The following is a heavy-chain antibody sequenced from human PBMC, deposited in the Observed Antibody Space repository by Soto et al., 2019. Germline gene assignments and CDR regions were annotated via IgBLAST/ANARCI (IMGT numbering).Heavy chain of an antibody. CDR1: GGSISSYY. Sequence: AETLSLTCTVSGGSISSYYWSWIRQPPGKGLEWIGYIYYSGSTNYNPSLKSRVTISVDTSKNQFYLKLSSVTAADTAVYYCARVDSSSWYRRGFDPWGQGTLVTVSS. J-gene: IGHJ5*02. CDR3: ARVDSSSWYRRGFDP. V-gene: IGHV4-59*01. CDR2: IYYSGST. D-gene: IGHD6-13*01.